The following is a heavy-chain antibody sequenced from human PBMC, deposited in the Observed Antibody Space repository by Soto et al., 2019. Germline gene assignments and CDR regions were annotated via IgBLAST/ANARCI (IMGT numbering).Heavy chain of an antibody. CDR3: ARSSNDSLVDYYYMDV. V-gene: IGHV3-48*01. J-gene: IGHJ6*03. D-gene: IGHD4-4*01. CDR1: GFTFSSYS. CDR2: ISSSSSTI. Sequence: PGGSLRLSCAASGFTFSSYSMNWVRQAPGKGLEWVSYISSSSSTIYYADSVKGRFTISRGNAKNSLYLQMNSLRAEDTAVYYCARSSNDSLVDYYYMDVWGKGTTVTVSS.